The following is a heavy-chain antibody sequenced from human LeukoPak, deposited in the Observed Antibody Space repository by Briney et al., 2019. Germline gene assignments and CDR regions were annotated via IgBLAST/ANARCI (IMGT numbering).Heavy chain of an antibody. D-gene: IGHD3/OR15-3a*01. Sequence: SETLSLTCTVSGGSISSYYWSWIRQPAGKGLEWIGGIYYSGNTYYNASLKSQVSISIDTSKNQSSLRLTSVTAADTAVYYCARQTGSGLFILPGGQGTLVTVSS. V-gene: IGHV4-59*05. CDR3: ARQTGSGLFILP. CDR2: IYYSGNT. J-gene: IGHJ4*02. CDR1: GGSISSYY.